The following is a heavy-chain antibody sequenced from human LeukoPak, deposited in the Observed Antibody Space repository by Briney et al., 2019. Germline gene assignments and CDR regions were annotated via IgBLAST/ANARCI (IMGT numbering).Heavy chain of an antibody. J-gene: IGHJ3*02. CDR3: AIMGLVVAHLGAFDI. CDR2: INPNSGGT. Sequence: ASVKVSCKASGYTFTGYYMHWVRQAPGQGLEWMGWINPNSGGTNYAQKFQGRVTMTRDTSISTAYMELSRLRSDDTAVYYRAIMGLVVAHLGAFDIGGQGTMSPSLQ. CDR1: GYTFTGYY. V-gene: IGHV1-2*02. D-gene: IGHD2-15*01.